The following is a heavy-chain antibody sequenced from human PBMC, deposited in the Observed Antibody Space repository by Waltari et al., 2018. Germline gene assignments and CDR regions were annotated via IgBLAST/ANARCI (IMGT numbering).Heavy chain of an antibody. CDR1: GFTVSNNY. V-gene: IGHV3-53*01. CDR3: ARLDFWTGSYY. Sequence: EVQLVESGGGLIQPGGSLRLSCAVSGFTVSNNYMGWVRQGPGEGVGWVSVFYSGGSRYYADSVQGRFTISRDRSENTVYLQMSSLRAEDTALYYCARLDFWTGSYYWGQGTLVTVSS. J-gene: IGHJ4*02. D-gene: IGHD3-3*01. CDR2: FYSGGSR.